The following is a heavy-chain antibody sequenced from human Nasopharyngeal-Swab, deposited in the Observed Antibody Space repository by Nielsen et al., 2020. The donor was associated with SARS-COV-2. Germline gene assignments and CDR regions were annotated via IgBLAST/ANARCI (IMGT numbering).Heavy chain of an antibody. V-gene: IGHV5-51*01. CDR1: GYSFTSYW. CDR2: IYPGDSDT. CDR3: ALLRPAYRTYRPKSGYYYYMDV. D-gene: IGHD3-10*01. J-gene: IGHJ6*03. Sequence: GESLKISCKGSGYSFTSYWIGWVRQMPGKGLEWMGIIYPGDSDTRYSPSFQGQVTISADKSISTAYLPCSRLHASAPALSSSALLRPAYRTYRPKSGYYYYMDVWGKGTTVTVSS.